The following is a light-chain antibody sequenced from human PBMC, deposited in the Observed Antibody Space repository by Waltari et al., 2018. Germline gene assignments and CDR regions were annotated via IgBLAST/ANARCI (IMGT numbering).Light chain of an antibody. J-gene: IGLJ2*01. Sequence: SSELTQDPNVAVALGQTVRITCQGDSLRSFYASWYQQKPRQAPLLVIYGKNNRPAGIPDRFSGSSSGDTAFLTITGAQAEDEADYHCNSRDTSADRLVIFGGGTKLTVL. CDR3: NSRDTSADRLVI. CDR2: GKN. CDR1: SLRSFY. V-gene: IGLV3-19*01.